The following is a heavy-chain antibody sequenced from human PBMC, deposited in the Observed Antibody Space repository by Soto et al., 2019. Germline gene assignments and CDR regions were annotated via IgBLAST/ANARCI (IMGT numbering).Heavy chain of an antibody. D-gene: IGHD2-2*01. J-gene: IGHJ6*02. Sequence: EVQLVESGGGLVQPGGSLKLSCADSGFTFSGSAMHWVRQASGKGLEWVGRIRSKANSYATAYAASVKGRFTISRDDSKDTAYLQMNSLKTEDTAVYYCTRIRLGYCSSTSCYVDYYDGMDVWGQGTTVTVSS. CDR2: IRSKANSYAT. CDR3: TRIRLGYCSSTSCYVDYYDGMDV. V-gene: IGHV3-73*02. CDR1: GFTFSGSA.